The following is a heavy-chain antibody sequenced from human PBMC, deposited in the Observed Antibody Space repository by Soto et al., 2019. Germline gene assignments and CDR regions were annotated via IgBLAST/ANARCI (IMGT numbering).Heavy chain of an antibody. D-gene: IGHD4-17*01. CDR3: AREEGAVTTGGYYYYYGLDV. CDR1: GGSISSGGYN. V-gene: IGHV4-31*03. J-gene: IGHJ6*02. CDR2: IYYSGNT. Sequence: SETLSLTCTVSGGSISSGGYNWSWIRQHPXKGLEWIGYIYYSGNTYYNPSLKSRVTISIDNSKNQFSLKLSSVTASDTAVYYCAREEGAVTTGGYYYYYGLDVWGQGTTVTVSS.